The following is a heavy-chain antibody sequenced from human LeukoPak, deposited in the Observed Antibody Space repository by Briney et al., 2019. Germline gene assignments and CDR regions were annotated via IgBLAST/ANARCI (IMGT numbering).Heavy chain of an antibody. J-gene: IGHJ4*02. CDR1: GDSISMHY. V-gene: IGHV4-59*11. CDR3: ARGPESTDLSFDY. CDR2: IDHTGST. Sequence: SETLSLICSVSGDSISMHYWSWIRQPPGKGLEWIGYIDHTGSTNYNPSLNSRVTISRDMSKNHFSLELSSVTAADTAVYYCARGPESTDLSFDYWGQGTLVTVSS. D-gene: IGHD3-3*01.